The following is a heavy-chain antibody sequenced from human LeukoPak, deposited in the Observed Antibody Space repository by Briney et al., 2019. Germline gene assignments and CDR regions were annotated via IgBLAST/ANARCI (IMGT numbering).Heavy chain of an antibody. Sequence: PSQTLSLTCTVSGGSISSGSYYWSWIRQPAGKGLEWIGRIYTSGSTNYNPSLKSRVTISVDTSKNQFSLKLSSVTAADTAVYYCAREGLYSSSYYYYYMDVWGKGTTVTVSS. D-gene: IGHD6-6*01. J-gene: IGHJ6*03. CDR1: GGSISSGSYY. CDR3: AREGLYSSSYYYYYMDV. CDR2: IYTSGST. V-gene: IGHV4-61*02.